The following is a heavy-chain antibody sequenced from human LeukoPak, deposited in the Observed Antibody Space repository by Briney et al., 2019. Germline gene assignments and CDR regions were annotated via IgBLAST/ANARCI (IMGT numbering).Heavy chain of an antibody. V-gene: IGHV1-18*01. D-gene: IGHD3-22*01. CDR3: ARSDSSGYDY. Sequence: ASVKVSCKASGYTFTSYGISWVRQAPGQGLEWMGGISAYNGNTHYAQKLQGRVTMTRDTSTSTIYMELRRPRSDDTGVYYCARSDSSGYDYWGQGTLVTVSS. CDR1: GYTFTSYG. CDR2: ISAYNGNT. J-gene: IGHJ4*02.